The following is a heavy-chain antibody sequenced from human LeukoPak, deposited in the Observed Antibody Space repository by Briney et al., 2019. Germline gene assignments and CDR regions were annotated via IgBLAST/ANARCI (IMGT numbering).Heavy chain of an antibody. CDR3: ARTQSGSPDYYYYGMDV. D-gene: IGHD1-26*01. CDR1: GYTFTSYG. V-gene: IGHV1-18*01. CDR2: ISAYNGNT. J-gene: IGHJ6*02. Sequence: ASVKVSCKASGYTFTSYGISWVRQAPGQGLEWMGWISAYNGNTNYAQKLQGRVTMTTDTSTSTAYMELRTLRSDDTAVYYCARTQSGSPDYYYYGMDVWGQGTTVTVSS.